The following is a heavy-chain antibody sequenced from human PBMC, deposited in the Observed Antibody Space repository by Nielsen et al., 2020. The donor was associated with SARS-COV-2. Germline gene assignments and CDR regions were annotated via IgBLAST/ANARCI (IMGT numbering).Heavy chain of an antibody. CDR1: GFTFSSYA. CDR2: ISYDGSNK. D-gene: IGHD6-13*01. V-gene: IGHV3-30-3*01. J-gene: IGHJ4*02. CDR3: ARDLSIAAAGSSFDY. Sequence: GGSLRLSCAASGFTFSSYAMHWVRQAPGKGLEWVAVISYDGSNKYYADSVKGRFTISRDNSKNTLYLQMNSLRAEDTAVYYCARDLSIAAAGSSFDYWGQGTLVTVSS.